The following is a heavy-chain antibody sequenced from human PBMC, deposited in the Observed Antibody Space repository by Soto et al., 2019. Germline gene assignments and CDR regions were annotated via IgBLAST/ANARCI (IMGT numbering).Heavy chain of an antibody. Sequence: SQTLSLTCVISGDSVSSNGACWNWIRQSPSRGLQWLGRIYYRSKWFHDYAASVESRMAINPDTSRNQFSLQLNYVTPEDTAVYYCARVHCSAGTCLDGLDFWGQGTTITVSS. V-gene: IGHV6-1*01. CDR3: ARVHCSAGTCLDGLDF. CDR1: GDSVSSNGAC. CDR2: IYYRSKWFH. D-gene: IGHD2-15*01. J-gene: IGHJ6*02.